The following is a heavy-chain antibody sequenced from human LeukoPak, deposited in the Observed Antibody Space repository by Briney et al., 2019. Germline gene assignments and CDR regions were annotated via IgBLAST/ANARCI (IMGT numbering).Heavy chain of an antibody. CDR3: AKDISKRGLAIADH. CDR1: GFTFNDYS. V-gene: IGHV3-43*01. J-gene: IGHJ5*02. Sequence: GGSLRLSCVASGFTFNDYSMHWVRQPPGKGLEWVSLLSWDGGSSYYADSARGRFTISKDNSKNSLYLQMNSPTTEDTALYYCAKDISKRGLAIADHWGQGTLVTVSS. CDR2: LSWDGGSS. D-gene: IGHD3-3*02.